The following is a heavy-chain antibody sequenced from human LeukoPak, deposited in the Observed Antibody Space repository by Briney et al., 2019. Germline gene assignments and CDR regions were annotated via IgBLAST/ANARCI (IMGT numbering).Heavy chain of an antibody. J-gene: IGHJ6*03. D-gene: IGHD3-3*01. CDR1: GGSISSGGYY. CDR2: IYHSGST. V-gene: IGHV4-30-2*01. CDR3: ASTYYDFWSGYYNYYYYMDV. Sequence: ASETLSLTCTVSGGSISSGGYYWSWIRQPPGKGLEWIGYIYHSGSTYYNPSLKSRVTISVDTSKNQFSLKLSSVTAADTAVYYCASTYYDFWSGYYNYYYYMDVWGKGTTVTVSS.